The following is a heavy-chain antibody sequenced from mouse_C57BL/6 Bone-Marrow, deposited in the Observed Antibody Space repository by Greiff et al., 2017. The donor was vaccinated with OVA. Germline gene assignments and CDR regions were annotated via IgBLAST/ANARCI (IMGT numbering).Heavy chain of an antibody. CDR1: GFNIKDDY. CDR2: IDPENGDT. Sequence: DVKLMESGAELVRPGASVKLSCTASGFNIKDDYMHWVKQRPEQGLEWIGWIDPENGDTEYASKFQGKATITADTSSNTAYLQLSSLTSEDTAVYYCTTEGPPFDYWGQGTTLTVSS. D-gene: IGHD3-3*01. J-gene: IGHJ2*01. CDR3: TTEGPPFDY. V-gene: IGHV14-4*01.